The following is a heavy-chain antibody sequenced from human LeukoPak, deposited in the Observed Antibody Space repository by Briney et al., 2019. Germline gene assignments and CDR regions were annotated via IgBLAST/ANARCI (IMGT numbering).Heavy chain of an antibody. CDR2: IYTSGST. J-gene: IGHJ4*02. D-gene: IGHD1-26*01. Sequence: SETLSLTCTVSGGSISSYYWSWIRQPAGKGLEWIGRIYTSGSTNYNPSPKSRVTMSVDTSKNQFSLKLSSVTAADTAVYYCARERTEGQSGSYGFDYWGQGTLVTVSS. CDR1: GGSISSYY. CDR3: ARERTEGQSGSYGFDY. V-gene: IGHV4-4*07.